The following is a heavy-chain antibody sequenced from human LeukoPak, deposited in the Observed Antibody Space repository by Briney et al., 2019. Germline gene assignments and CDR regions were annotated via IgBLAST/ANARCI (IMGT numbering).Heavy chain of an antibody. CDR1: GGSISSYY. D-gene: IGHD4-17*01. V-gene: IGHV4-59*01. Sequence: NPPETLSLTCTVSGGSISSYYWSWIRQPPGKGLEWIGYIYYSGSTNYNPSLKSRVTISVDTSKNQFSLKLSSVTAADTAVYYCARDSYYGENWFDPWGQGTLVTVSS. CDR2: IYYSGST. CDR3: ARDSYYGENWFDP. J-gene: IGHJ5*02.